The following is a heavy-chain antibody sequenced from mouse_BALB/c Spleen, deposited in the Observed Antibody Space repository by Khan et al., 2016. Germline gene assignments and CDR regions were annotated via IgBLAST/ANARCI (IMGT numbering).Heavy chain of an antibody. V-gene: IGHV9-3*02. D-gene: IGHD1-1*01. CDR2: INTNTGEP. Sequence: QIQLVQSGPDLKKPGETVKISCKASGYTFTNYGMNWVKQAPGKGLKCMGWINTNTGEPTYAEEFKGRFAFSLETSATTAYLQINNLKNEDTATYFCAEDYYGSNWFAYWGQGTLVTVSA. CDR1: GYTFTNYG. J-gene: IGHJ3*01. CDR3: AEDYYGSNWFAY.